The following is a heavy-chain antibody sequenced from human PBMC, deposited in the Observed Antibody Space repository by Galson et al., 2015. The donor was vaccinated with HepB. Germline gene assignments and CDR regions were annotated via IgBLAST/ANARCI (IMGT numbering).Heavy chain of an antibody. CDR2: ISSSGAGT. J-gene: IGHJ3*02. V-gene: IGHV3-23*01. CDR3: AKGLREDHNNDAFDI. CDR1: GFTFSGYA. D-gene: IGHD5-24*01. Sequence: SLRLSCAASGFTFSGYAMAWVRQAPGKGLEWVSVISSSGAGTFYADSVKGRFTISRDISDNTLYLQMNGLRAEDTAVYYCAKGLREDHNNDAFDIWCQGTMVTVSS.